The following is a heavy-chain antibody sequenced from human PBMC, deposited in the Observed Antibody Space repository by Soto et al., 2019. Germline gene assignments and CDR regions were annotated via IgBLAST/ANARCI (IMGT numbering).Heavy chain of an antibody. CDR2: ISAYNGNT. D-gene: IGHD5-18*01. V-gene: IGHV1-18*01. CDR3: ARDPRDTAYYGMDV. Sequence: ASVKVSCKASGYTFTSYGISWVRQAPGQGLEWMGWISAYNGNTNYAQKLQGRVTMTTDTSTSTAYMELRSLRSDDTAVYYCARDPRDTAYYGMDVWGQGTTVTVCS. J-gene: IGHJ6*02. CDR1: GYTFTSYG.